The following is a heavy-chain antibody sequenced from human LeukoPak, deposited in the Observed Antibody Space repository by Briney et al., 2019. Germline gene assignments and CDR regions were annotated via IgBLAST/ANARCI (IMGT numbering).Heavy chain of an antibody. Sequence: PSETLSLTCTVSGGSISSGSYYWSWIRQPAGKGLEWIGRIYTSGSTNYNPSLKSRVTISVDTSKNQFSLKLSSVTAADTAVYYCARGSEDYVWGSYSYSAFDIWGQGTMVSVSS. CDR3: ARGSEDYVWGSYSYSAFDI. J-gene: IGHJ3*02. CDR2: IYTSGST. V-gene: IGHV4-61*02. CDR1: GGSISSGSYY. D-gene: IGHD3-16*02.